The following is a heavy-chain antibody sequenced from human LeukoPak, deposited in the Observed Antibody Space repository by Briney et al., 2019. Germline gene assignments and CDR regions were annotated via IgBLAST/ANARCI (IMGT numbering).Heavy chain of an antibody. CDR2: ISSSSSYI. D-gene: IGHD3-10*01. CDR1: GFTFSSYS. Sequence: EGSLRLSCAASGFTFSSYSMNWVRQAPGKGLEWVSSISSSSSYIYYADSVKGRFTISRDNAKNSLYLQMNSLRAEDTAVYYCALAGGSGSYPFDYWGQGALVTVSS. V-gene: IGHV3-21*01. CDR3: ALAGGSGSYPFDY. J-gene: IGHJ4*02.